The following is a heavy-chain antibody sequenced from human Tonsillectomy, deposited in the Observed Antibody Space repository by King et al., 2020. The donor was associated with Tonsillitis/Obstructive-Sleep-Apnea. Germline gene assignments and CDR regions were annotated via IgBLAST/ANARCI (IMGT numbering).Heavy chain of an antibody. CDR2: INPSGGST. CDR3: ATIAAAGTGAFDI. D-gene: IGHD6-13*01. CDR1: GYTFTSYY. Sequence: VQLVESGAEVKKPGASVKVSCKASGYTFTSYYMHWVRQAPGQGLEWMGIINPSGGSTSYAQKVQGRVTMTRDTSTSTVNMELSSLRSEDTAVYYCATIAAAGTGAFDIWGQGTMVTVSS. V-gene: IGHV1-46*01. J-gene: IGHJ3*02.